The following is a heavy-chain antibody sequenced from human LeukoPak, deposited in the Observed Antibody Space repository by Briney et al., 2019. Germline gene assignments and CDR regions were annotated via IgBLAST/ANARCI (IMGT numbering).Heavy chain of an antibody. D-gene: IGHD3-10*01. CDR2: ITGSGDGT. CDR1: GFTFSNYA. Sequence: GGSLGLSCAASGFTFSNYAMMWVRQAPGKRLEWVSSITGSGDGTYYADSVRGRFTISRDNSENTLYLQLNSLRAEDTAVYFCVKGFVHPTYSFDYWGQGTLVTVSS. V-gene: IGHV3-23*01. J-gene: IGHJ4*02. CDR3: VKGFVHPTYSFDY.